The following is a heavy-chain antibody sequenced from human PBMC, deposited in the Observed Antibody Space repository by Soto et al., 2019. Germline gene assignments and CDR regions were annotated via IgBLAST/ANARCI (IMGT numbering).Heavy chain of an antibody. CDR3: ATLRSGSNPGYYYYYMDV. J-gene: IGHJ6*03. D-gene: IGHD4-4*01. V-gene: IGHV4-59*01. Sequence: PSETLSLTCTVSGGSISSYYWSWIRQPPGKGLEWIGYIYYSGSTNYNPSLKSRVTISVDTSKNQFSLKLSSVTAADTAVYYCATLRSGSNPGYYYYYMDVWGKGTTVTVSS. CDR2: IYYSGST. CDR1: GGSISSYY.